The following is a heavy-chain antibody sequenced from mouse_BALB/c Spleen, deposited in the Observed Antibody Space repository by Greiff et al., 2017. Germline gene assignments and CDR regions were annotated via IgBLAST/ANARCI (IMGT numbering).Heavy chain of an antibody. CDR2: IRLKSNNYAT. CDR3: TPIYYGYDHAMDY. D-gene: IGHD2-2*01. Sequence: EVKLVESGGGLVQPGGSMKLSCVASGFTFSNYWMNWVRQSPEKGLEWVAEIRLKSNNYATHYAESVKGRFTISRDDSKSSVYLQMNNLRAEDTGIYYCTPIYYGYDHAMDYWGQGTSVTVSS. V-gene: IGHV6-6*02. CDR1: GFTFSNYW. J-gene: IGHJ4*01.